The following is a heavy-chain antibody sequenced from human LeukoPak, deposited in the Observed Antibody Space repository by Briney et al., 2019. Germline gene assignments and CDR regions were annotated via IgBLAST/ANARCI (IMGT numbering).Heavy chain of an antibody. D-gene: IGHD3-22*01. CDR1: GGSISSGSYF. CDR2: INTRGST. Sequence: SETLSLTCTVSGGSISSGSYFWSWIRQPAGKGLEWIGRINTRGSTNYNPSLKSRVTISVDTSKNQFSLKLSSVTAADTAVYYCARDRYYYDSSGYYVEGAFDIWGQGTMVTVSS. J-gene: IGHJ3*02. CDR3: ARDRYYYDSSGYYVEGAFDI. V-gene: IGHV4-61*02.